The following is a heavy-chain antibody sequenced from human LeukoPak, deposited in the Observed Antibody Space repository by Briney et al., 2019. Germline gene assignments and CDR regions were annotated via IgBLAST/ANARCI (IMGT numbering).Heavy chain of an antibody. Sequence: GGYLRLSCAASGFTFSSSAMSWVRQAPGKGLEWVSAISNNGGYTYYADSVQGRFTISRDNSESTLCLQMNSLRAEDTAVYYCAKQLGYCSDGSCYFPYWGQGTLVTVSS. CDR3: AKQLGYCSDGSCYFPY. V-gene: IGHV3-23*01. CDR1: GFTFSSSA. CDR2: ISNNGGYT. J-gene: IGHJ4*02. D-gene: IGHD2-15*01.